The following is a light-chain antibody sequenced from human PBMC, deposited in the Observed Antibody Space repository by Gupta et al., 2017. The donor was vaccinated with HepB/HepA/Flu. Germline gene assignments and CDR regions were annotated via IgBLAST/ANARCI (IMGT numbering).Light chain of an antibody. CDR3: QQYKNWPPYT. CDR2: GAS. J-gene: IGKJ2*01. Sequence: EMVMTQSPASLSVSPGERATLSCRASQSVSSNLDWYQQKPGQAPRLLIYGASTRDTGIPARFSGSGAGTELTLTISSRQSEEFAGYYCQQYKNWPPYTFGQGTKLEIK. V-gene: IGKV3-15*01. CDR1: QSVSSN.